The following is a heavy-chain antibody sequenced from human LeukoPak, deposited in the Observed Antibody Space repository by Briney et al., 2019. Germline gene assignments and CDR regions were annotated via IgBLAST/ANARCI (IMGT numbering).Heavy chain of an antibody. Sequence: PSETLSLTCTVSGGSISNSSYYWGWIRQPPGKGLEWIGSIYYSGSTNYNPSLKSRVTISVDTSKNQFSLKLSSVTAADTAVYYCARGASWYNWNPFDYWGQGTLVTVSS. CDR1: GGSISNSSYY. CDR2: IYYSGST. CDR3: ARGASWYNWNPFDY. V-gene: IGHV4-39*07. J-gene: IGHJ4*02. D-gene: IGHD1-20*01.